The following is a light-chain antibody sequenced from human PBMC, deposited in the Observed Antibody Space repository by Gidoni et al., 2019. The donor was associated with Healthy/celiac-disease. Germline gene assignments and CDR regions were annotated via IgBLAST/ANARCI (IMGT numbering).Light chain of an antibody. CDR2: GAS. CDR3: QQYGSSPT. CDR1: QSVSSSY. V-gene: IGKV3-20*01. J-gene: IGKJ3*01. Sequence: EIVLTPSPCTLSLSPGERATLSCRASQSVSSSYLAWYQQKPGQAPRLLIYGASSRATGIPDRFSGSGSGTDFTLTISRLEPEDFAVYYCQQYGSSPTFGPGTKVDIK.